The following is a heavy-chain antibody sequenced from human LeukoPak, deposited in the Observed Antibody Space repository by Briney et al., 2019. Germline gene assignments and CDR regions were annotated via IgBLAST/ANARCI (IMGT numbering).Heavy chain of an antibody. J-gene: IGHJ4*02. CDR1: GFTFSDFH. CDR2: IGSGGVI. CDR3: ARSPIPAAGTFDY. D-gene: IGHD6-13*01. Sequence: GGSLRLSCAASGFTFSDFHMSWIRQAPGKGLEWVSYIGSGGVIHYADSLKGRFTISRDNAEKSLYLQMNGLSAEDTAVYYCARSPIPAAGTFDYWGQGTLVTVSS. V-gene: IGHV3-11*01.